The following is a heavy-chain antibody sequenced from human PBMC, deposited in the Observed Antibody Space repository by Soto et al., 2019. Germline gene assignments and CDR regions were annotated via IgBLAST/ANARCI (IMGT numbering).Heavy chain of an antibody. V-gene: IGHV1-18*01. J-gene: IGHJ4*02. CDR3: ASPLGYCSGGSCDALVY. CDR2: ISTYNGDT. Sequence: ASVKVSCKASGYTFTRSGISWVRQAPGQGLEWMGWISTYNGDTNYAQTFQGRVTMTTDTSTSTVHMEVRSLRSDDTAVYYCASPLGYCSGGSCDALVYWGQGTLVTVSS. CDR1: GYTFTRSG. D-gene: IGHD2-15*01.